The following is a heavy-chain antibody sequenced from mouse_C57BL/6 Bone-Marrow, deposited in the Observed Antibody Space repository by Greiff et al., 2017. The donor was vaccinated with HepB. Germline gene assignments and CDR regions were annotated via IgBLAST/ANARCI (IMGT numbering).Heavy chain of an antibody. D-gene: IGHD1-1*01. CDR2: IWWDDDK. J-gene: IGHJ4*01. CDR1: GFSLSTFGMG. V-gene: IGHV8-8*01. Sequence: QVTLKVSGPGILQPSQTLSLTCSFSGFSLSTFGMGVGWLRQPSGKGLEWLAHIWWDDDKYYNPALKSRLTISKDTSKNQVFLKIANVDTADTATYYCARADYYYGSSYYAMDYWGRGTSVTVSS. CDR3: ARADYYYGSSYYAMDY.